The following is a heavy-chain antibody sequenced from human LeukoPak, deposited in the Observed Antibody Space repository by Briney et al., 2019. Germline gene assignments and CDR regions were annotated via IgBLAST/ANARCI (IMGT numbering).Heavy chain of an antibody. CDR2: IYYSGST. CDR3: ARHAVNYYNGMDV. CDR1: NGSISTYY. D-gene: IGHD3-16*02. V-gene: IGHV4-59*08. J-gene: IGHJ6*02. Sequence: PSETLSLTCSVSNGSISTYYWSWIRQPAGKGPDWIGYIYYSGSTEYNPSLESRVAISIDTSKNQFSLNLTSVTATDTAVYYCARHAVNYYNGMDVWGRGTTVTVSS.